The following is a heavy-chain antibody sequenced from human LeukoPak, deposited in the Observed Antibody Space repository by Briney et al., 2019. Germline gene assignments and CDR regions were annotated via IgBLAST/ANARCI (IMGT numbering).Heavy chain of an antibody. J-gene: IGHJ4*02. Sequence: SETLSLTCAVYGGSFSGYYWSWIRQPPGKGLEWIGEINHSGSTNYNPSLKSRVTISVDTSKNQFSLKLSSVTAADTAVYYCARGRIGYCSSTSCHEYGYWGPGTLVTVSS. CDR3: ARGRIGYCSSTSCHEYGY. CDR2: INHSGST. CDR1: GGSFSGYY. V-gene: IGHV4-34*01. D-gene: IGHD2-2*01.